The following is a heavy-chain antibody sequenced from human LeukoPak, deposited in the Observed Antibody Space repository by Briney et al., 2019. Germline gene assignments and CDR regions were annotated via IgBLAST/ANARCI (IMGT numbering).Heavy chain of an antibody. CDR2: IYPGDSDT. J-gene: IGHJ4*02. Sequence: GESLKISCKASGYSFTSYWIGWVRQMPGKGLEWMGIIYPGDSDTRYSPSFQGQVTISANKSISTAYLQWSSLKASDTAMYYCARDSRYDSSGYSFGYWGQGTLVTVSS. D-gene: IGHD3-22*01. CDR3: ARDSRYDSSGYSFGY. V-gene: IGHV5-51*01. CDR1: GYSFTSYW.